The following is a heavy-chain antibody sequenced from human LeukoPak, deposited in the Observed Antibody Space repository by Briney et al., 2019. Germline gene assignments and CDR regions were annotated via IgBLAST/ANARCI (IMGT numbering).Heavy chain of an antibody. CDR2: IYYSGST. Sequence: PSETLSLTCTVSGGSISSSSYYWGWIRQPPGKGLEWIGSIYYSGSTYYNPSLKSRVTISVDTSKNQFSLKLSSVTAADTAVYYCAREMQWIQLWLPFDYWGQGTLVTVSS. V-gene: IGHV4-39*07. CDR3: AREMQWIQLWLPFDY. D-gene: IGHD5-18*01. CDR1: GGSISSSSYY. J-gene: IGHJ4*02.